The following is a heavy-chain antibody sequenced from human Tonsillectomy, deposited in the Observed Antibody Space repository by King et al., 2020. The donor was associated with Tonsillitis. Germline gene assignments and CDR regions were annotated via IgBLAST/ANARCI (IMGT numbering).Heavy chain of an antibody. CDR2: MSYAGAT. Sequence: VQLQESGPGLLKPSETLSLTCTVSGASLSRGSVFWSWLRQSPEKGLEWIGWMSYAGATSQNPSLKSRLYLSLDRSNNRFSLRLTSLTSADTAIYYCARARSLFDSFTLWGQGARVIVSS. CDR1: GASLSRGSVF. V-gene: IGHV4-61*01. CDR3: ARARSLFDSFTL. J-gene: IGHJ3*01. D-gene: IGHD2-21*01.